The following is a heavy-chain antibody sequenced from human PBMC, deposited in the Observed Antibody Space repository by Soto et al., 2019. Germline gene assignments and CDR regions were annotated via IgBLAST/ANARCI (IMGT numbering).Heavy chain of an antibody. CDR1: GGSISSSSYY. Sequence: SETLSLTCTVSGGSISSSSYYWGWIRQPPGKGLEWIGSIYYSGSTYYNPSLKSRVTISVDTSKNQFSLKLSSVTAADTAVYYCARHIGYGGSDGYGDAFDIWGQGTMVTVSS. V-gene: IGHV4-39*01. D-gene: IGHD5-18*01. CDR2: IYYSGST. CDR3: ARHIGYGGSDGYGDAFDI. J-gene: IGHJ3*02.